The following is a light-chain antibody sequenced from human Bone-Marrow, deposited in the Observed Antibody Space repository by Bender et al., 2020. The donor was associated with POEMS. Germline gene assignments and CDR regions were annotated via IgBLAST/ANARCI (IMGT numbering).Light chain of an antibody. CDR2: ADV. J-gene: IGLJ3*02. CDR1: SIGRNP. V-gene: IGLV1-44*01. Sequence: QSVLTQPPSASGTPGQRVTISCSGGSIGRNPINWYQQLPGTAPRLVIYADVRRPSGSLTDSLPPSLAPQPPWPSVGSSEDAADYYCSTWDDRLNAWLFGGGTKLTVL. CDR3: STWDDRLNAWL.